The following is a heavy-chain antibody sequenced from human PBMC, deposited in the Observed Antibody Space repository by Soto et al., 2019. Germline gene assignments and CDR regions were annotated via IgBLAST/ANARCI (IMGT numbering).Heavy chain of an antibody. V-gene: IGHV3-23*01. CDR2: VSGRGRTT. D-gene: IGHD3-22*01. J-gene: IGHJ3*02. Sequence: EVQLLESGGGLEQPGGSLRLSCAASGFTFGSYAMTWVRQAPGQGREWVSVVSGRGRTTYYADSVKGRFTISRDNSKNTLYLQMNRLRAEDTAKYYCAKGYYYDSSGTFSTGAFDIWGQGTMVTVAS. CDR3: AKGYYYDSSGTFSTGAFDI. CDR1: GFTFGSYA.